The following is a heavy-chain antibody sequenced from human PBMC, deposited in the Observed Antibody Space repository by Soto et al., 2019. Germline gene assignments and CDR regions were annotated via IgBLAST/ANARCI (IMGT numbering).Heavy chain of an antibody. D-gene: IGHD5-18*01. V-gene: IGHV3-62*04. J-gene: IGHJ4*01. CDR1: GFTFSSSA. CDR2: ISTSGGTV. Sequence: EVQLVESGGGLVQPGGSLRLSCAASGFTFSSSAKHWVRQALGKGLEWVSVISTSGGTVLYTDSVKGRFTISRDNAQNSLYLHMNSLRAEDTAVYYCAKDGLGAYSYGSYYFDYWGQGTLVTVSS. CDR3: AKDGLGAYSYGSYYFDY.